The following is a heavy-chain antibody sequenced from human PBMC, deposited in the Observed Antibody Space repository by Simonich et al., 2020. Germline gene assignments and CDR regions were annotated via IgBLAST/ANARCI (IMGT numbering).Heavy chain of an antibody. D-gene: IGHD3-10*01. J-gene: IGHJ4*02. V-gene: IGHV3-73*02. CDR2: IRSKANSYAK. Sequence: EVQLVESGGGLVQPGGSLKLSCAASGFTFSGSAMHWVRQASGKGLEWVGRIRSKANSYAKAYAASVKGRFTISRDDSKNTAYLQMNSIKTEDTAVYYCTRFDYYGSGSYYFDYWGQGTLVTVSS. CDR3: TRFDYYGSGSYYFDY. CDR1: GFTFSGSA.